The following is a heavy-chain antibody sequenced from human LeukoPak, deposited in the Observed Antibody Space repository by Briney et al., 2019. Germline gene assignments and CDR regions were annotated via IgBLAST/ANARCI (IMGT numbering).Heavy chain of an antibody. CDR1: GFTFSNFW. CDR2: IKVDGSEK. D-gene: IGHD5-18*01. V-gene: IGHV3-7*03. CDR3: ARAIRGYSYVLDY. J-gene: IGHJ4*02. Sequence: GGSLRLSCVASGFTFSNFWMSWVRQAPGKGLEWVANIKVDGSEKYYADSVKGRFTISRDNAENSLYLQMNSLRAEDTAVYYCARAIRGYSYVLDYWGQGTLVTVFS.